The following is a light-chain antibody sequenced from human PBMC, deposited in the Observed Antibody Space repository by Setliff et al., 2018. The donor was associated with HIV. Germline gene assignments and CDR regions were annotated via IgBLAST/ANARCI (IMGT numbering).Light chain of an antibody. CDR2: WAS. Sequence: DIVMTQSPDSLAVSLGERATFNCESSQSVLYSSNNKNYLAWYQQKPGQPPKLLIYWASTRESGVPDRFSGSGSGTDFTLTISSLQAEDVAVYYCQQYYSTPETFGQGTKVDIK. CDR3: QQYYSTPET. V-gene: IGKV4-1*01. J-gene: IGKJ1*01. CDR1: QSVLYSSNNKNY.